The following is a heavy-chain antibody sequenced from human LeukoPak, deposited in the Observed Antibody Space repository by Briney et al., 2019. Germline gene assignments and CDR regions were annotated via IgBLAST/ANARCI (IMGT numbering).Heavy chain of an antibody. D-gene: IGHD6-19*01. CDR1: GYTLTELS. Sequence: GASVKVSCKVSGYTLTELSMHWVRQAPGKGLEWMGGFDPEDGETIYAQKFQGRVTMTEDTSTDTAYMELNSLRSEDTAVYYCAKSLAVAGYYYGMDVWGQGTTVTVSS. CDR3: AKSLAVAGYYYGMDV. J-gene: IGHJ6*02. CDR2: FDPEDGET. V-gene: IGHV1-24*01.